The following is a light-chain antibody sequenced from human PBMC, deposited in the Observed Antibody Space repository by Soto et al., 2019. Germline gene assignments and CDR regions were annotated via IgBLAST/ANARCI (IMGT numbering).Light chain of an antibody. CDR2: GAS. CDR3: QQYVSSPGT. CDR1: QSVGSSY. V-gene: IGKV3-20*01. J-gene: IGKJ2*01. Sequence: EVVLTQSPGTLSLSPGERATLSCGASQSVGSSYLAWYQQKPGQAPRLLIYGASTRATGIPDRFSGSGSGTEYTLTISRLEPEDFAVYYCQQYVSSPGTFGQGTKMEI.